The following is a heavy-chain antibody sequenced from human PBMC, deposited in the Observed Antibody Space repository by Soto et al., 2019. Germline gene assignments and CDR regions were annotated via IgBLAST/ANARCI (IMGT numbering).Heavy chain of an antibody. D-gene: IGHD3-10*01. CDR3: AKATPNIVGFVHGMDV. Sequence: EVQLLESGGGLVQPGGSLRLSCAASGFTFSSYAMSWVRQAPGKGLEWVSAISGSGGSTYYADSVKGRFTISRDNSKNTLYLQMNSLRAEDTAVYYCAKATPNIVGFVHGMDVWGQATTVTVSS. V-gene: IGHV3-23*01. CDR2: ISGSGGST. CDR1: GFTFSSYA. J-gene: IGHJ6*02.